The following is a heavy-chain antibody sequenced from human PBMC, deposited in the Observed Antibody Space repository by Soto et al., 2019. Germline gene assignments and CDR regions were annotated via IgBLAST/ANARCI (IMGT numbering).Heavy chain of an antibody. CDR2: IRTISSAI. CDR3: ARETPSFDS. CDR1: GFTFSDYP. V-gene: IGHV3-48*02. D-gene: IGHD2-15*01. J-gene: IGHJ4*02. Sequence: QLVESGGGLVQRGGSLRLSCAASGFTFSDYPMNWVRQAPGKGLEWVSSIRTISSAIYFADSVRGRFTISRDNARNSLYLQMTSLRDEDTAVYYCARETPSFDSWGQGTLVTVSS.